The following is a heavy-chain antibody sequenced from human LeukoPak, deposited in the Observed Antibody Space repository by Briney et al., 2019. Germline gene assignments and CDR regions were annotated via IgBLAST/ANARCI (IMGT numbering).Heavy chain of an antibody. V-gene: IGHV1-2*02. Sequence: GASVKVSCKASGYTFTGYYMHWVRQAPGQGLEWMGWINPNSGGTNYAQKFQGRVTMTRDTSISTAYMELSRLRSDDTAVYYCARSRLDGATNWFDPWGQGTLVTVSS. D-gene: IGHD1-26*01. CDR1: GYTFTGYY. CDR3: ARSRLDGATNWFDP. J-gene: IGHJ5*02. CDR2: INPNSGGT.